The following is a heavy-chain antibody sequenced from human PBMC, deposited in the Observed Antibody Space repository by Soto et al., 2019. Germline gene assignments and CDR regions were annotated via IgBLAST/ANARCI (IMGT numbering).Heavy chain of an antibody. CDR3: ARRSLRYCRGGSCECFDP. CDR2: IYYSGST. CDR1: GGSISSYY. Sequence: PSETLSLTCTVSGGSISSYYWSWIRQPPGKGLEWIGYIYYSGSTNYNPSLKSRVTISVDTSKNQFSLKLSSVTAADTAVYYCARRSLRYCRGGSCECFDPWGRETLVTVSS. V-gene: IGHV4-59*08. D-gene: IGHD2-15*01. J-gene: IGHJ5*02.